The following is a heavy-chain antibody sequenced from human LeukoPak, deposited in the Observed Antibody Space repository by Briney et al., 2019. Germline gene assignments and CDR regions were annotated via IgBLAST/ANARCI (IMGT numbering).Heavy chain of an antibody. CDR2: INNDGDST. J-gene: IGHJ5*02. CDR3: ARVRWLRLTGTYNWFDP. Sequence: GGSLRLSCAASGFTFSNYWMDWVRQAPGKGLVWVSRINNDGDSTSYADSVRGRFTITRDNAKNTLHLQMNSLRDEDTAVYYCARVRWLRLTGTYNWFDPWGQGTLVTVSS. D-gene: IGHD5-12*01. CDR1: GFTFSNYW. V-gene: IGHV3-74*01.